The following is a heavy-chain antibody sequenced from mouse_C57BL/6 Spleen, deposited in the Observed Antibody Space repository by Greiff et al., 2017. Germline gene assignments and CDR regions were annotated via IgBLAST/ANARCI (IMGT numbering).Heavy chain of an antibody. CDR2: IWSDGST. J-gene: IGHJ1*03. D-gene: IGHD1-1*01. CDR1: GFSLTSYG. V-gene: IGHV2-6-1*01. CDR3: ARHYYGSSYWYFDV. Sequence: VQLQQSGPGLVAPSQSLSITCTVSGFSLTSYGVHWVRQPPGKGLEWLVVIWSDGSTTYNSALKSRLSISKDKSKSQVFLNMNSLQTDDTAMYYCARHYYGSSYWYFDVWGTGTTVTVSS.